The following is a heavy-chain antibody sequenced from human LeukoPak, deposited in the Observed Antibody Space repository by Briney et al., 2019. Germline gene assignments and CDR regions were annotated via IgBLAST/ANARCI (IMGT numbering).Heavy chain of an antibody. CDR1: NDSIKNYY. Sequence: SETLSLTCTVTNDSIKNYYCSWIRQSPGEGLEWIGYSHYSGTTIYNPSLKSRVTMSVDTSKNQFFLRLNSVTAADTAIYYCARHTIQVLSPFDPWGQGTLVTVSS. CDR2: SHYSGTT. V-gene: IGHV4-59*08. CDR3: ARHTIQVLSPFDP. J-gene: IGHJ5*02. D-gene: IGHD5-18*01.